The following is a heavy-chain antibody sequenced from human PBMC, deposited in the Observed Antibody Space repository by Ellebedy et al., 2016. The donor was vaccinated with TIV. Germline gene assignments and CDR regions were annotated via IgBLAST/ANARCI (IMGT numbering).Heavy chain of an antibody. Sequence: GGSLRLSCAASGFTFSSYAMHWVRQAPGKGLEWVAVISYDGSNKYYADSVKGRFTISRDNSKNTLYLQMNSLRAEDTAVYYCSRIDYEEDCWGQGTLVTVSS. CDR2: ISYDGSNK. V-gene: IGHV3-30-3*01. J-gene: IGHJ4*02. CDR3: SRIDYEEDC. D-gene: IGHD4/OR15-4a*01. CDR1: GFTFSSYA.